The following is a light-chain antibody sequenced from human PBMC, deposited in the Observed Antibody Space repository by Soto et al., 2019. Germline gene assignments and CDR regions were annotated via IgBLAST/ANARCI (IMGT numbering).Light chain of an antibody. CDR3: QSYDSSLSGYV. CDR2: GNS. J-gene: IGLJ1*01. V-gene: IGLV1-40*01. CDR1: SSNIGAGYD. Sequence: QSVPTQPPSVSGAPGQRVTISCTGSSSNIGAGYDVHWYQPLPGTAPKLLIYGNSNRPSGVPDRFSGSKSGTSASLAITGLQAEDEADYYCQSYDSSLSGYVFGTGTKVTVL.